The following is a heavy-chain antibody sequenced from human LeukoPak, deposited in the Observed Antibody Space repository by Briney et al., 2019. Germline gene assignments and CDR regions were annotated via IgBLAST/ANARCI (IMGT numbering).Heavy chain of an antibody. CDR1: GYTFTSYY. CDR2: IIPIFGTA. J-gene: IGHJ4*02. CDR3: AIPSYGSGSYYTDY. D-gene: IGHD3-10*01. Sequence: ASVKVSCKASGYTFTSYYMHWVRQAPGQGLEWMGGIIPIFGTANYAQKFQGRVTITADESTSTAYMELSSLRSEDTAVYYCAIPSYGSGSYYTDYWGQGTLVTVSS. V-gene: IGHV1-69*13.